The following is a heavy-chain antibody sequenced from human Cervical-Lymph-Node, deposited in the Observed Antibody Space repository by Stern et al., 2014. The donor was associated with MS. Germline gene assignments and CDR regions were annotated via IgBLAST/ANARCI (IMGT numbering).Heavy chain of an antibody. CDR1: GLTVSRDY. CDR2: ITNVGST. Sequence: VQLVQSGGGVIQPGGSLRLSCTASGLTVSRDYMTWVRQAPGKGLEWVSLITNVGSTFYTDSVKCRLPISRDDSKNTVYLHMTSLRAEDTAMYYCARDTSSPERSDWWGQGTLVTVSS. CDR3: ARDTSSPERSDW. V-gene: IGHV3-53*01. D-gene: IGHD1-1*01. J-gene: IGHJ4*02.